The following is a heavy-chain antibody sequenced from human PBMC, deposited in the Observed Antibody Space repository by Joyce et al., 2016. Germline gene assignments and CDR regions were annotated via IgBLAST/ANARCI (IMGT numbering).Heavy chain of an antibody. J-gene: IGHJ6*02. Sequence: QMQLQESGPGLVKPSQTLSLTCAVSGGSVRSGGYSWTWLRQPPGKGLEWIGHIYQSESTDYNPSLQSRVTMSVDRSKNQLSLKLRSVTAADTAVYYCARAYGSGSYSYYYGMDVWGQGTTVTVSS. CDR2: IYQSEST. CDR3: ARAYGSGSYSYYYGMDV. CDR1: GGSVRSGGYS. V-gene: IGHV4-30-2*01. D-gene: IGHD3-10*01.